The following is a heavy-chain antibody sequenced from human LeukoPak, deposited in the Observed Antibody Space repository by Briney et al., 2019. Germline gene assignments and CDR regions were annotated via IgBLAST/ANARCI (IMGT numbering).Heavy chain of an antibody. J-gene: IGHJ5*02. CDR3: ARGPYDFWSGNNWFDP. D-gene: IGHD3-3*01. CDR1: GGSISSYY. V-gene: IGHV4-4*07. CDR2: IYTSGST. Sequence: PSETLSLTCTVSGGSISSYYWSWIRQPAGKGLEWIGRIYTSGSTNYNPSLKSRVTMSVDTSKNQFSLKLSSVTAADTAVYYCARGPYDFWSGNNWFDPWGRGTLVTVSS.